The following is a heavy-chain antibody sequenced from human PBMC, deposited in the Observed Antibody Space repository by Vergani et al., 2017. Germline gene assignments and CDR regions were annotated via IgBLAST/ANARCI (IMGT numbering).Heavy chain of an antibody. V-gene: IGHV3-7*01. CDR3: ARHXVGELLSTFAFDI. J-gene: IGHJ3*02. Sequence: EVQLVESGGGLVQPGGSLRLSCAASGFTFSSYWMSWVRQAPGKGLEWVANIKQDGSEKYYVDSVKGRFTISRDKAKNSLYLQMNSLRAEDTAVYYCARHXVGELLSTFAFDIWGQGTMVTVSS. CDR2: IKQDGSEK. D-gene: IGHD1-26*01. CDR1: GFTFSSYW.